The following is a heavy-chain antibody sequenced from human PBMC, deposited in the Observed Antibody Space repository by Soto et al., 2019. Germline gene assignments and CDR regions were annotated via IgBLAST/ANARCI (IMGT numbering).Heavy chain of an antibody. Sequence: EVQLLESGGGLVQPGGSLRLSCAASGFTFSSHAMSWVRQAPGEGLEWVSSTIDSGGRSYHADSVRGRFTISRDNSKNTLYLQMNSLRADDTAIYYCAKDKMEQWLVGGYYDYWGQGALVTVSS. CDR2: TIDSGGRS. CDR1: GFTFSSHA. D-gene: IGHD6-19*01. J-gene: IGHJ4*02. CDR3: AKDKMEQWLVGGYYDY. V-gene: IGHV3-23*01.